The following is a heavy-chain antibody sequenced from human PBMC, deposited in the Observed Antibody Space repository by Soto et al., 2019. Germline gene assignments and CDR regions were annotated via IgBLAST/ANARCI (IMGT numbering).Heavy chain of an antibody. CDR2: IYHTGNT. D-gene: IGHD1-1*01. CDR1: RGSVNSPNW. J-gene: IGHJ4*02. V-gene: IGHV4-4*02. Sequence: QVQLQQSGPGLVKPSGTLSLTCGVSRGSVNSPNWWSWVRQPPGKGLGWIGEIYHTGNTNNNPSLTRRLTLSVDKSKNQSSLNLTSVTAADTAVYYCARKGTSDESPLDSGGQGTLVTVSS. CDR3: ARKGTSDESPLDS.